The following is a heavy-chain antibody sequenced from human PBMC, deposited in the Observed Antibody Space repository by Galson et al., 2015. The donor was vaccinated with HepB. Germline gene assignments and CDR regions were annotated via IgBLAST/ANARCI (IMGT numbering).Heavy chain of an antibody. CDR3: ASSPPGPEYYFDY. V-gene: IGHV3-30-3*01. CDR1: GFTFSSYA. J-gene: IGHJ4*02. Sequence: SLRLSCAASGFTFSSYAMHWVRQAPGKGLEWVAVISYDGSNKYYADSVKGRFTISRDNSKNTLYLQMNSLRAEDTAVYYCASSPPGPEYYFDYWGQGTLVTVSS. CDR2: ISYDGSNK.